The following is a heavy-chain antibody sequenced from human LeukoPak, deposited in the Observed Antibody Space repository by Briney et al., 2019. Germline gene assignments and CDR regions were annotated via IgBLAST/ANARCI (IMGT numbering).Heavy chain of an antibody. V-gene: IGHV3-23*01. J-gene: IGHJ4*02. CDR2: FSGGGDS. Sequence: GGSLRLSCAASGFTFSSYSMNWVRQAPGKGLEWVSAFSGGGDSYYADSVKGRFTISRDNSEKILYLQMNSLRAEDTAVYYCGKEVERHFDLKYWGQGTLVTVSS. CDR1: GFTFSSYS. CDR3: GKEVERHFDLKY.